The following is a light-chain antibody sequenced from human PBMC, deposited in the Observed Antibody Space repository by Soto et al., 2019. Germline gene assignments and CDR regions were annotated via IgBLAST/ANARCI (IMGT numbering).Light chain of an antibody. J-gene: IGLJ1*01. Sequence: QSVLTQPASVSGSPGQSITISCAGTSSDVGAYTYVSWYQQHPGKAPKLMIYDVSNRPSGVSSRFSGSKSGNTAFLIISGLQAEDEADYYCTSYTSNSTPYVFGGGTKVTVL. CDR3: TSYTSNSTPYV. V-gene: IGLV2-14*01. CDR2: DVS. CDR1: SSDVGAYTY.